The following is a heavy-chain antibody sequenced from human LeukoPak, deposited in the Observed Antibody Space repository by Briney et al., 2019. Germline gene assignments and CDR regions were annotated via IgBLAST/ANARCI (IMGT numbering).Heavy chain of an antibody. Sequence: PGGSLRLSCAASGFTFSSYAMHWVRQAPGKGLEWVAVISYDGSNKYYADSVKGRFTISRDNSKNTLYLQMNSLRAEDTAVYYCARDMAGSSGPFDYWGQGTLVTVSS. CDR3: ARDMAGSSGPFDY. CDR2: ISYDGSNK. CDR1: GFTFSSYA. D-gene: IGHD6-19*01. J-gene: IGHJ4*02. V-gene: IGHV3-30*04.